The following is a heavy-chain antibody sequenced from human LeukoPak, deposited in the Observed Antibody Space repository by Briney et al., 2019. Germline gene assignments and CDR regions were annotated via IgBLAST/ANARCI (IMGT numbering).Heavy chain of an antibody. Sequence: ASVKVSCKVSGYTLTELSMHWVRQAPGKGLEWMGGFDPEDGETIYAQKFQGRVTMTEDTSTGTAYMELSSLRSEDTAVYYCATSNYYDSSGYYGDAFDIWGQGTMVTVSS. V-gene: IGHV1-24*01. CDR1: GYTLTELS. CDR2: FDPEDGET. D-gene: IGHD3-22*01. J-gene: IGHJ3*02. CDR3: ATSNYYDSSGYYGDAFDI.